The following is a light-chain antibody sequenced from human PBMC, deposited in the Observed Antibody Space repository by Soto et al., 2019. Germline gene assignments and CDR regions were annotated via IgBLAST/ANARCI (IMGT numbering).Light chain of an antibody. CDR2: DAS. J-gene: IGKJ5*01. V-gene: IGKV3-11*01. Sequence: EMVLTQSPASLSLSPGERATLSSRASQSVNSNLAWYQHKPGQAPRLLIYDASNRATGIPARFSGSGSGTDFTLTVSSLEPEDFAVYYCQHGSDWPPFTFGQGTRLE. CDR1: QSVNSN. CDR3: QHGSDWPPFT.